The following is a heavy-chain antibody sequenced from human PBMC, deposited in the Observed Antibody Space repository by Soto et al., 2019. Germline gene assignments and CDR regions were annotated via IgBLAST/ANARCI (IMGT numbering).Heavy chain of an antibody. CDR1: GGTFSSYA. CDR3: ARDLKRYYDSSGYGYYYYGMDV. CDR2: IIPIFGTA. V-gene: IGHV1-69*13. D-gene: IGHD3-22*01. Sequence: GASVKVSCKASGGTFSSYAISRVRQAPGQGLEWMGGIIPIFGTANYAQKFQGRVTITADESTSTAYMELSSLRSEDTAVYYCARDLKRYYDSSGYGYYYYGMDVWGQGTTVTVSS. J-gene: IGHJ6*02.